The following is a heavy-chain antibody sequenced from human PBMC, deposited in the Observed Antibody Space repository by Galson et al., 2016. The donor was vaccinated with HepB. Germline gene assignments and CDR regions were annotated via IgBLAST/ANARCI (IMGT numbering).Heavy chain of an antibody. D-gene: IGHD5-24*01. CDR3: ARHAERWLQRSFDI. CDR1: GGSVGTSY. CDR2: IYYSGST. J-gene: IGHJ3*02. Sequence: TCSVSGGSVGTSYWSWIRQPPGKTLDWIGYIYYSGSTTYNPSLRSRVTLSMDTDTSTTHFSLKLTSVTAADTAVYYCARHAERWLQRSFDIWGRGTMVSVSS. V-gene: IGHV4-59*02.